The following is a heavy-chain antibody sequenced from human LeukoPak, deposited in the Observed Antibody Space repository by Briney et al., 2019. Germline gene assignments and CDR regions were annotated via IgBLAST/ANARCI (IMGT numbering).Heavy chain of an antibody. V-gene: IGHV1-18*01. CDR2: ISAYNGNT. Sequence: GASVKVSCKASGYTFTSYGISWVRQAPGQGLEWMGWISAYNGNTNYAQKLQGRVTMTTDTSTSTAYMELRSLRSDDTAVYYCATFSRYYYDSSGITHRDYWGQGTLVTVSS. D-gene: IGHD3-22*01. CDR1: GYTFTSYG. CDR3: ATFSRYYYDSSGITHRDY. J-gene: IGHJ4*02.